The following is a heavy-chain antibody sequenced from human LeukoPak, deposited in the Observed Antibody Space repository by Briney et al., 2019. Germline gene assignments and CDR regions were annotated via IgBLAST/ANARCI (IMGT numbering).Heavy chain of an antibody. CDR3: ARAGIYYDILTGYYSEWAFDI. J-gene: IGHJ3*02. V-gene: IGHV4-34*01. CDR2: INHSGST. CDR1: GWSFSSYY. Sequence: SETLSLTCAVYGWSFSSYYWSWIRQPPGKGREWVGEINHSGSTNYNTSLKGRVTISVNNSKNPFSLKLTSVTAADTAVYYCARAGIYYDILTGYYSEWAFDIWGQGTMVTVSS. D-gene: IGHD3-9*01.